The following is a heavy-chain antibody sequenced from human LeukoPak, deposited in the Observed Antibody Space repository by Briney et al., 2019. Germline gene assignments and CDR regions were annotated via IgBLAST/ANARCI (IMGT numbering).Heavy chain of an antibody. J-gene: IGHJ1*01. CDR2: INPNSGGT. CDR3: ARDRSARNRRCDEYFQH. Sequence: ASVKVSCKASGYTFTGYYMHWVRQAPGQGLEWMGWINPNSGGTNYAQKFQGRVTMTRDTSISTAYMELSRLRSDDTAVYYCARDRSARNRRCDEYFQHWGQGTLVTVSS. V-gene: IGHV1-2*02. CDR1: GYTFTGYY. D-gene: IGHD6-19*01.